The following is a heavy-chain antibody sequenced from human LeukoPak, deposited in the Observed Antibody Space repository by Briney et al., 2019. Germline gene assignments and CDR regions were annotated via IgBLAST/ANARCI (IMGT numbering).Heavy chain of an antibody. Sequence: GGSLRLSCAASGFTFSTYAMSWVRQAPGKGLEWGSVISGSGDNTYYADSVKGRFTISRDDSKNTLYLQMNSLRAEDTAVYYCVKSTTSSCYSGPHYWGQGTLVTVSS. D-gene: IGHD2-15*01. CDR2: ISGSGDNT. CDR1: GFTFSTYA. CDR3: VKSTTSSCYSGPHY. J-gene: IGHJ4*02. V-gene: IGHV3-23*01.